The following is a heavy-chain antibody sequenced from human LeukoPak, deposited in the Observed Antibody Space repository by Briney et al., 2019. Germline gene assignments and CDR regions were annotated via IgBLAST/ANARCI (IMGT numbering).Heavy chain of an antibody. D-gene: IGHD4/OR15-4a*01. CDR1: GFTFSSYS. J-gene: IGHJ4*02. V-gene: IGHV3-48*01. CDR2: ISSSSSTI. CDR3: VRRAGAYSHPYDY. Sequence: PGGSLRLSCAASGFTFSSYSMNWVRQAPGKGLEWVSYISSSSSTIYYADSVKGRFTISRDNAKNSLYLQMNSLRAEDTAVYYCVRRAGAYSHPYDYWGQGTLVTVSS.